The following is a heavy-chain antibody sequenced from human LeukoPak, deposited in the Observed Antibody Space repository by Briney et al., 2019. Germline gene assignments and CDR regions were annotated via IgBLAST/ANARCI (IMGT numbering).Heavy chain of an antibody. CDR2: IKQDGSEI. CDR1: GFTFSSYW. Sequence: GGSLSLSCAASGFTFSSYWMIWVRQAPGKGLEWVANIKQDGSEIYYVDSVKGRFTISRDNGKNSLYLQMNSLRAEDTAVYYCARDLYYDFWSGYYQYYYGMDVWGQGTTVTVSS. V-gene: IGHV3-7*01. D-gene: IGHD3-3*01. CDR3: ARDLYYDFWSGYYQYYYGMDV. J-gene: IGHJ6*02.